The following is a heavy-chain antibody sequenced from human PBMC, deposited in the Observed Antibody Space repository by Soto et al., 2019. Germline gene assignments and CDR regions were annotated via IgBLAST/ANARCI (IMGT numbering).Heavy chain of an antibody. D-gene: IGHD3-22*01. J-gene: IGHJ4*02. Sequence: EVPLVESGGGLVKPGGSLRLSCAASGFTFNNAWMNWVRQAPGKGLEWVGRSKTKTDGGTTHYAAPVKGRFTISRDNSNNTLYLQLNRLNTEDTAVYYCYVLGSDSSGGSVDYWGQGTLVTVSS. CDR2: SKTKTDGGTT. V-gene: IGHV3-15*07. CDR3: YVLGSDSSGGSVDY. CDR1: GFTFNNAW.